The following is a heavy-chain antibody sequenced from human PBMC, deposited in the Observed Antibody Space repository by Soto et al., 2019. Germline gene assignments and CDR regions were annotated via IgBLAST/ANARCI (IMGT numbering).Heavy chain of an antibody. D-gene: IGHD2-15*01. J-gene: IGHJ5*02. Sequence: GGSLRLSCTASGFTFGDYAMSWFRQAPGKGLEWVGFIRSKAYGGTTEYAASVKGRFTISRDDSKSIAYLQMNSLKTEDTAVYYCTRARVVAATYNWFDPWGQGTQVTVLL. CDR2: IRSKAYGGTT. CDR3: TRARVVAATYNWFDP. V-gene: IGHV3-49*03. CDR1: GFTFGDYA.